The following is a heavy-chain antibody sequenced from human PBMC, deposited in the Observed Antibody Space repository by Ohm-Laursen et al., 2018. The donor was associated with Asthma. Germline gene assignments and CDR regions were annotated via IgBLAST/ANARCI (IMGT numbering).Heavy chain of an antibody. CDR3: ARVSGIAAAGALDYYYGMDV. J-gene: IGHJ6*02. CDR1: GGSISSGHYY. V-gene: IGHV4-31*11. Sequence: TLSLTCAVSGGSISSGHYYWTWIRQRPGKGLEWIGNIHYSGSNIYNPSLESRLSISVDTSKNQFSLKLSSVTAADTAVYYCARVSGIAAAGALDYYYGMDVWGQGTTVTVSS. D-gene: IGHD6-13*01. CDR2: IHYSGSN.